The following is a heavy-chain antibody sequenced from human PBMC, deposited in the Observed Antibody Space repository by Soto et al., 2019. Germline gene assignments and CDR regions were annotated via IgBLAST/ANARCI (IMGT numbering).Heavy chain of an antibody. J-gene: IGHJ5*02. Sequence: SETLSLTCTVSGDSIRSTRHYWGWIRQPPGKGLEWIGSIYYSERTSYNSGSTYYSPSLKSRVTISGDTSKSQFSLKLSSVTAADTAVYYCARHTRNQFDPWGQGTLVTVSS. CDR2: IYYSERTSYNSGST. CDR1: GDSIRSTRHY. V-gene: IGHV4-39*01. CDR3: ARHTRNQFDP.